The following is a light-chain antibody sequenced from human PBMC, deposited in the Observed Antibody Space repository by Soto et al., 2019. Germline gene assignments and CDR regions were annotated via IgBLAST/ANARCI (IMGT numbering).Light chain of an antibody. V-gene: IGLV2-14*01. CDR2: EVS. CDR3: CSYTSIADLV. J-gene: IGLJ3*02. Sequence: QSALTQPASVSGAPGQSITISCSGSSSDIGGYNYVSWYQHHPGKVPKVIIYEVSNRPSGVSNRFTGSKSGNTASLTISGLQAEDEADYYCCSYTSIADLVFGGGTRVTVL. CDR1: SSDIGGYNY.